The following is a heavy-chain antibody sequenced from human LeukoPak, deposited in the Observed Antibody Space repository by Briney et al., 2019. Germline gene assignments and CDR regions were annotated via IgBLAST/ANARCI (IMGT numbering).Heavy chain of an antibody. CDR1: GGTFSSYA. CDR3: ARSMVRGVAPFDY. J-gene: IGHJ4*02. Sequence: SVKVSCKASGGTFSSYAISWVRQAPGQGLEWMGGIIPIFGTANYAQKFQGRVTITADESTSTAYMELSSLRSEDTAVYYCARSMVRGVAPFDYWGQGTLVTVSS. D-gene: IGHD3-10*01. V-gene: IGHV1-69*13. CDR2: IIPIFGTA.